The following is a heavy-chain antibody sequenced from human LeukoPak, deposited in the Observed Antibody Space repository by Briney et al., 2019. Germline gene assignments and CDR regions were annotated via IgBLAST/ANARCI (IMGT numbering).Heavy chain of an antibody. CDR2: ISWNSGSI. Sequence: GGSLRLSCAASGFTFDDYAMHWVRQAPGKGLEWVSGISWNSGSIGYADSVKGRFTISRDNAKNSLYLQLSSLRAEDTALYYCAKDMWKWSSGWPNFDYWGQGTLVTVSS. CDR3: AKDMWKWSSGWPNFDY. V-gene: IGHV3-9*01. D-gene: IGHD6-19*01. J-gene: IGHJ4*02. CDR1: GFTFDDYA.